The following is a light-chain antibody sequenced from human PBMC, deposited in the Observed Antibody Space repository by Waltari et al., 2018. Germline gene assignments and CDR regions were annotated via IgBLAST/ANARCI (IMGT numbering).Light chain of an antibody. CDR1: QSVSSSY. CDR3: QQYGSSPRT. J-gene: IGKJ1*01. CDR2: DAS. V-gene: IGKV3D-20*01. Sequence: EIVLTQSPATLSLSPGERATLSCRASQSVSSSYLAWYQQKPGLAPRLLIYDASSRATGIPDRFSGSGSGTDFTLTISRLEPEDFAVYYCQQYGSSPRTFDQGTKVEIK.